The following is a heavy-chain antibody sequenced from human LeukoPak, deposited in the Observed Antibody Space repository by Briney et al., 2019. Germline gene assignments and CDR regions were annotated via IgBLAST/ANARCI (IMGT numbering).Heavy chain of an antibody. CDR3: ARAYYDFWSGTLGGFDY. V-gene: IGHV1-2*02. D-gene: IGHD3-3*01. CDR2: INPNSGGT. Sequence: ASVKVSCKASGYTFTGYYMHWVRQAPGQGLEWMGWINPNSGGTNYAQKFQGRVTMTRDTSISTAYMELSRLRSDDTAVYYCARAYYDFWSGTLGGFDYWGQGTLVTVSS. CDR1: GYTFTGYY. J-gene: IGHJ4*02.